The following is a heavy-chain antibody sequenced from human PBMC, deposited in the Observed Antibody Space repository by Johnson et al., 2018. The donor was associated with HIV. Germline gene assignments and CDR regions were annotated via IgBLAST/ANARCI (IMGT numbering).Heavy chain of an antibody. CDR1: GFTFSSYG. J-gene: IGHJ3*02. CDR3: AREVGYSDAFDI. V-gene: IGHV3-30*19. CDR2: IWYDGSNK. Sequence: QVQVVESGGGVVQPGGSLRLSCAASGFTFSSYGMHWVRQAPGKGLELVAVIWYDGSNKYYADSVKGRFTISRDNSKNTLYLQMNSLRAEDTAVYYCAREVGYSDAFDIWGQGTMVTVSS. D-gene: IGHD2-15*01.